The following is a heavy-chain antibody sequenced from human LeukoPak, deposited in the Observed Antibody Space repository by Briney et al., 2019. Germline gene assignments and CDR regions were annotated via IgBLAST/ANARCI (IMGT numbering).Heavy chain of an antibody. CDR1: GFTFSSYA. Sequence: GGSLRLSCAASGFTFSSYAMSWVRQAPGKGLEWVSGISGSGGSTYYADSVKGRFTISRDNSKNTLYLQMNSLRAEDTAVYYCAKGFITMIVESSLIDYWGQGTLVTVSS. J-gene: IGHJ4*02. CDR2: ISGSGGST. CDR3: AKGFITMIVESSLIDY. V-gene: IGHV3-23*01. D-gene: IGHD3-22*01.